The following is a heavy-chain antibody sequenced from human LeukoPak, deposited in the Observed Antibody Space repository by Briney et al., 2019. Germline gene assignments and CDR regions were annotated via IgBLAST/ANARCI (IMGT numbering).Heavy chain of an antibody. J-gene: IGHJ4*02. V-gene: IGHV3-30*18. D-gene: IGHD3-22*01. CDR3: AKDRGYYDSSGFDFDY. Sequence: PGGSLRLSCAASGFTFSSYGMHWVRQAPGKGLEWVAVISYDGSKKYYADFVKGRFTISRDNSKNTLYLQMNSLRAEDTAVYYCAKDRGYYDSSGFDFDYWGQGTLVTVSS. CDR1: GFTFSSYG. CDR2: ISYDGSKK.